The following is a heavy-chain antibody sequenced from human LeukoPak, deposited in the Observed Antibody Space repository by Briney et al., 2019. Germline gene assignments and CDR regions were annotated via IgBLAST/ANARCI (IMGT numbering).Heavy chain of an antibody. Sequence: PGGSLRLSCVASGFTLSDHWMYWVRQGPGRGLAHVSRIESDASRTTYADSVKGRFTISRDDAKNTMYLQMNSLRGEDTAVYYCVKGGHKLDIQTTHYYYGLDVRGQGTTVAVSS. J-gene: IGHJ6*02. CDR2: IESDASRT. CDR1: GFTLSDHW. D-gene: IGHD4-17*01. V-gene: IGHV3-74*03. CDR3: VKGGHKLDIQTTHYYYGLDV.